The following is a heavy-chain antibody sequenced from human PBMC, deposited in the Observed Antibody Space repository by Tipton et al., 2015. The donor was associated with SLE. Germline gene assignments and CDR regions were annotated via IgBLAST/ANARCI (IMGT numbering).Heavy chain of an antibody. CDR3: ARVRDQLELALGY. D-gene: IGHD1-1*01. Sequence: SLRLSCAASGFTFSSYGMHWVRQAPGKGLEWVAFIRYDGSNKYYADSVKGRFTISRDNPKNTLYLQMNSLRADDTAVYYCARVRDQLELALGYWGQGTLVTVSS. CDR2: IRYDGSNK. V-gene: IGHV3-30*02. CDR1: GFTFSSYG. J-gene: IGHJ4*02.